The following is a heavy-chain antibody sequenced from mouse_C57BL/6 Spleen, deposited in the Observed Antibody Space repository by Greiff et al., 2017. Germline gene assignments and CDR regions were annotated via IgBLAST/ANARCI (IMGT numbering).Heavy chain of an antibody. V-gene: IGHV1-82*01. CDR2: FYPGDGDT. CDR3: ARYSNYWYFDV. D-gene: IGHD2-5*01. Sequence: QVQLKESGPELVKPGASVKISCKASGYAFSSSWMNWVKQRPGKGLEWFGRFYPGDGDTNYNGKFKGKATLTADKSSSTAYMQLSSLTSEDAAVYFCARYSNYWYFDVWGTGTTVTVSS. J-gene: IGHJ1*03. CDR1: GYAFSSSW.